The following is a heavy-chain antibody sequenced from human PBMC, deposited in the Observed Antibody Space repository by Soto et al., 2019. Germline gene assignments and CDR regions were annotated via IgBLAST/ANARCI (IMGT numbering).Heavy chain of an antibody. D-gene: IGHD3-22*01. CDR1: GYTFRNYY. CDR2: INPSGGAT. J-gene: IGHJ4*02. V-gene: IGHV1-46*01. CDR3: GRAFDRSGIY. Sequence: ASVKVSCKASGYTFRNYYIHWVRQAPGQGLEWMGLINPSGGATSYSQRFQGRVTITKDSSTSTVYMELSSLGSEDTAVYYCGRAFDRSGIYWGQGTLGTVS.